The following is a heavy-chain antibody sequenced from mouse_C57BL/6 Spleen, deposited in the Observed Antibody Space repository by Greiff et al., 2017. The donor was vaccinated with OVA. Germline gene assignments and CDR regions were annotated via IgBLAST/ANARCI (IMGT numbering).Heavy chain of an antibody. CDR1: GYTFTSYW. J-gene: IGHJ2*01. D-gene: IGHD1-1*01. CDR3: ARGDYGSSEYYFDY. CDR2: IDPSDSYT. V-gene: IGHV1-69*01. Sequence: QVQLQQPGAELVMPGASVKLSCKASGYTFTSYWMHWVKQRPGQGLEWIGEIDPSDSYTNYNQKFKGKSTLTVDKSSSTAYMQLSSLTSEDSAVYYCARGDYGSSEYYFDYWGQGTTLTVSS.